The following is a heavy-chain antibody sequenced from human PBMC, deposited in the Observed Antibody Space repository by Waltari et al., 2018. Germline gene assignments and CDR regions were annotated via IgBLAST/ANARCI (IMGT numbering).Heavy chain of an antibody. D-gene: IGHD5-12*01. J-gene: IGHJ4*02. Sequence: QVQLQESGPGLVKPSETLSLTCAVSGYSISSGYYWGWIRQPPGKGLEWIGSIYHSGSTYYNPSLKSRVTISVDTSKNQFSLKLSSVTAADTAVYYCAREGEVVATTGGINWGQGTLVTVSS. CDR2: IYHSGST. V-gene: IGHV4-38-2*02. CDR3: AREGEVVATTGGIN. CDR1: GYSISSGYY.